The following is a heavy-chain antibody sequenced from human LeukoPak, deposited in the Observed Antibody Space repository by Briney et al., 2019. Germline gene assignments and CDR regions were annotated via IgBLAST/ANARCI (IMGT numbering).Heavy chain of an antibody. CDR1: GGSISSGGYY. V-gene: IGHV4-31*03. D-gene: IGHD3-9*01. CDR2: IYYSGST. CDR3: ARGIHRLPDILTGYYDY. Sequence: RPSETLSLTCTVSGGSISSGGYYWSWIRQHPGKGLEWIGYIYYSGSTYYNPSLKSRVTISVDTSKNQFSLKLSSVTAADTAVYYCARGIHRLPDILTGYYDYWGQGTLVTVSS. J-gene: IGHJ4*02.